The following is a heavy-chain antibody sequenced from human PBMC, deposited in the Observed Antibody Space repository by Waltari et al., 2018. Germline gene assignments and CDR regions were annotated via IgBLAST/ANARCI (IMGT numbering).Heavy chain of an antibody. CDR2: IWYDGSNK. D-gene: IGHD6-13*01. J-gene: IGHJ4*02. V-gene: IGHV3-33*03. CDR1: GFTFSSYG. Sequence: QVQLVESGGGVVQPGRSLRLSCAASGFTFSSYGMHWVRQAPGKGLEWVAVIWYDGSNKYYADSVKGRFTISRDNAKNSLYLQMNSLRAEDTALYYCAKDSSSSFDYWGQGTLVTVSS. CDR3: AKDSSSSFDY.